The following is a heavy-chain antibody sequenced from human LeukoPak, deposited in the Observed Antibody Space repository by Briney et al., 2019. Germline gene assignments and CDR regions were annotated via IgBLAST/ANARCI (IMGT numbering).Heavy chain of an antibody. CDR1: GYTFTGYY. CDR3: ARLSIQDSSRWFDP. J-gene: IGHJ5*02. CDR2: INPNSGGT. D-gene: IGHD2/OR15-2a*01. V-gene: IGHV1-2*02. Sequence: GASVKVSCKASGYTFTGYYMQWVRQAPGQGLEWMGWINPNSGGTNYAQKFQGRVTMTRDTSISTAYMELSRLRSDDTAVYYCARLSIQDSSRWFDPWGQGTLVTVPS.